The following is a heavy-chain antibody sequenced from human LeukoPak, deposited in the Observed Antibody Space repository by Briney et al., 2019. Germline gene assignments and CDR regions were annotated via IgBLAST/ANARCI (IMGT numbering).Heavy chain of an antibody. V-gene: IGHV4-59*01. J-gene: IGHJ5*02. D-gene: IGHD4-23*01. Sequence: SETLSLTCTVSGGSISSYYWSWIRQPPGKGLEWIGYSYYSGSTNYNPFLKSRVTISVDTSKNQFSLKLSSVTAADTAVYFCASDLLGGNSYLNWFDPWGQGTLVAVSS. CDR3: ASDLLGGNSYLNWFDP. CDR2: SYYSGST. CDR1: GGSISSYY.